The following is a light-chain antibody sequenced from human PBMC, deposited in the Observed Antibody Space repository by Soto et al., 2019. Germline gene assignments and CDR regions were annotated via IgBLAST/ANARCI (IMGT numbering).Light chain of an antibody. J-gene: IGKJ4*01. V-gene: IGKV1-9*01. CDR1: QGISDY. CDR3: QQFNAYPLT. Sequence: DIQLTQSPSFLSASVGDRVTISCGASQGISDYLAWYQKKPGKAPKLLIYGASTLQSGVPSRFSGSASGTEFTLSISSLQPEDFATYFCQQFNAYPLTFGGGTKLEIK. CDR2: GAS.